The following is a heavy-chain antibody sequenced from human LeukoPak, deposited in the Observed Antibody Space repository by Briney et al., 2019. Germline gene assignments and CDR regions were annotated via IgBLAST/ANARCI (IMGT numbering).Heavy chain of an antibody. CDR1: GGSFSGYY. CDR2: INHSGST. D-gene: IGHD2-21*02. J-gene: IGHJ6*03. Sequence: SETLSLTCAVYGGSFSGYYWSWIRQPPGKGLEWIGEINHSGSTNYNPSLKSRVTISVDTSKNQFSLKLSSVTAEDTAVYYCARDTALYYMDVWGKGTTVTVSS. CDR3: ARDTALYYMDV. V-gene: IGHV4-34*01.